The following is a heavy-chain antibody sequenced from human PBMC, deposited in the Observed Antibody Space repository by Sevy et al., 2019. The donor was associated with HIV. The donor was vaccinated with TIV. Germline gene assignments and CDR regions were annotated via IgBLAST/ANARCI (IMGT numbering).Heavy chain of an antibody. CDR1: GFTFSTYG. D-gene: IGHD4-17*01. CDR2: IWFDGSNT. CDR3: ARDLEFYDYGDYGPAFMPDY. V-gene: IGHV3-33*01. J-gene: IGHJ4*02. Sequence: GGSLRLSCAASGFTFSTYGMHWVRQAPGKGLEWVALIWFDGSNTYYADSVKGRFTISRDIAKNTLHLQMNSLRAEDTAVYYCARDLEFYDYGDYGPAFMPDYCGQGTLVTVSS.